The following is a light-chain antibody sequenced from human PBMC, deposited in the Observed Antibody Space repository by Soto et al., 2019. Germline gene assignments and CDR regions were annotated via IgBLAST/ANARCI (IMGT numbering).Light chain of an antibody. J-gene: IGKJ2*01. Sequence: EIAMTQSPATLSVSPGERATLSCRASQSISTELAWYQQIPGQPPRLLIYSASTRATGVPARFTGSGSGSEFTLTSSGLQSEDVAIYYCQQGHNWPLTFGQGTRLEI. V-gene: IGKV3-15*01. CDR1: QSISTE. CDR2: SAS. CDR3: QQGHNWPLT.